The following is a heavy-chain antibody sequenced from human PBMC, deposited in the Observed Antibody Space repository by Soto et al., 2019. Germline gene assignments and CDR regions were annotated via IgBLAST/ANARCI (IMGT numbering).Heavy chain of an antibody. CDR1: GFTFSSYG. CDR3: ARDFFGVVEYYGMDV. V-gene: IGHV3-33*01. J-gene: IGHJ6*02. D-gene: IGHD3-3*01. CDR2: IWYDGSNK. Sequence: QVQLVESGGGVVQPGRSLRLSCAASGFTFSSYGMHWVRQAPGKGLEWVAVIWYDGSNKYYADSVKGRFTISRDNSKNTLYLQMNSLRAEETAVYYCARDFFGVVEYYGMDVWGQGTTVTVSS.